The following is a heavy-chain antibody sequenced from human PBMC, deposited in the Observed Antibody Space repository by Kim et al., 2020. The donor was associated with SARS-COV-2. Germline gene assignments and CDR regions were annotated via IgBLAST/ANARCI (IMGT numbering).Heavy chain of an antibody. CDR3: ARDTYYGSGSYYFAFDI. CDR2: IYYSGST. J-gene: IGHJ3*02. V-gene: IGHV4-59*13. Sequence: IRQPPGKGLEWIGYIYYSGSTNYNPSLKSRVTISVDTSKNQFSLKLSSVTAADTAVYYCARDTYYGSGSYYFAFDIWGQGTMVTVSS. D-gene: IGHD3-10*01.